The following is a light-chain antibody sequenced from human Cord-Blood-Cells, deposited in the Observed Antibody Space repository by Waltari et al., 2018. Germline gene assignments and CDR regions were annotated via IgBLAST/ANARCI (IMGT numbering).Light chain of an antibody. J-gene: IGLJ2*01. Sequence: QSALTQPPSASGSPGQSVTISCTGTSSDVGGYNYVSWYQQHPGKAPKLMIYEVSNRPSGVPDCFSGSKSGNTASLTVSGLQAEDEADYYCSSYAGSNNFVFGGGTKLTVL. CDR1: SSDVGGYNY. CDR2: EVS. V-gene: IGLV2-8*01. CDR3: SSYAGSNNFV.